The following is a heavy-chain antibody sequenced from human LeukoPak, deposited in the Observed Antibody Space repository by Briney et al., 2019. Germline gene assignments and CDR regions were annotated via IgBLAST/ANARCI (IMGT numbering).Heavy chain of an antibody. D-gene: IGHD3-16*02. CDR2: TRTDGSA. Sequence: GGSLRLSCAASGFTFSNYAMSWVRQAPGKGLEWVSVTRTDGSADYADSVKGRFTVSRDNSKNTLYLQMSSLRVEDTAVYYCRGWLSSYNMDVWGRGTTVTVSS. CDR1: GFTFSNYA. CDR3: RGWLSSYNMDV. J-gene: IGHJ6*03. V-gene: IGHV3-23*01.